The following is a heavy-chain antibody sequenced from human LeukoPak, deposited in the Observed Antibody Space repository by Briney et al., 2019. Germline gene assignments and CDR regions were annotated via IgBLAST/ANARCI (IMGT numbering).Heavy chain of an antibody. V-gene: IGHV3-74*01. Sequence: GGSLRLSCVASGFTFSNYWMHWVRQPPGKGLVWVSRIYVDGRTTNYADSVKGRFTISRDNAKNTVYLELNSLSVEDTATYYCIRDFRSADLWGQGTLVTVTS. CDR1: GFTFSNYW. CDR3: IRDFRSADL. CDR2: IYVDGRTT. J-gene: IGHJ5*02.